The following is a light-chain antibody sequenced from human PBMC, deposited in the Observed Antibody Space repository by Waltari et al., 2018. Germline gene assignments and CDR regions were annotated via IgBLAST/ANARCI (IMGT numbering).Light chain of an antibody. CDR3: QQFYHSPPT. Sequence: DCEMTQSPDSLAVSLGERATINCKSSQSVLLTSNNKNYLAWYQQKPGQPPKLLIYWAPTRESGVPDRFSGSGSGTDFSLTISSLQAEDVAFYYCQQFYHSPPTFGGGTKVEIK. CDR2: WAP. J-gene: IGKJ4*01. CDR1: QSVLLTSNNKNY. V-gene: IGKV4-1*01.